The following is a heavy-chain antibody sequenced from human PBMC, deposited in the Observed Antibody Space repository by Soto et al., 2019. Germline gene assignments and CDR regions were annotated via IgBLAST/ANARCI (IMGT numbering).Heavy chain of an antibody. J-gene: IGHJ3*01. CDR3: ARGGIAAAGSAFDV. CDR2: IYPGDSDT. V-gene: IGHV5-51*01. D-gene: IGHD6-25*01. Sequence: EVQLVQSGAEVKKPGESLKISCKGSGYIFTTSWIGWVRQMPWKGLEWMGIIYPGDSDTTYSPSFEGQVTISVDKSISTAYVQWSSLKASDTAMYYCARGGIAAAGSAFDVWGQGTMVTVSS. CDR1: GYIFTTSW.